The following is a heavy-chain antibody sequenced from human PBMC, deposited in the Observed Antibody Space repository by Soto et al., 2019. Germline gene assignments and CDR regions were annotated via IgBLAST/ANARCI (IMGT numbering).Heavy chain of an antibody. V-gene: IGHV3-49*04. CDR3: TRDLTPLVGARGYYYYYYGMDV. Sequence: PGGSLRLSCTASGFTFGDYAMSWVRQAPGKGLEWVGFIRSKAYGGTTEYAASVKGRFTISRDDSKSIAYLQMNSLKTENTAVYYCTRDLTPLVGARGYYYYYYGMDVWGQGTTVTVSS. CDR2: IRSKAYGGTT. CDR1: GFTFGDYA. D-gene: IGHD1-26*01. J-gene: IGHJ6*02.